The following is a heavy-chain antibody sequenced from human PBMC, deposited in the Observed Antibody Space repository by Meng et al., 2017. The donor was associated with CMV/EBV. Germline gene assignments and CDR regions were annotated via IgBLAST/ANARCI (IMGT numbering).Heavy chain of an antibody. CDR2: IVVGSGNT. CDR3: AREPTYDFCSGSDLRH. V-gene: IGHV1-58*01. Sequence: SVKVSCKASGFTFTSSAVQWVRQARGQRLEWIGWIVVGSGNTNYAQKFQERVTMTRDTSISTAYMELSRLRSDDTAVYYCAREPTYDFCSGSDLRHWGQGTLVTVSS. D-gene: IGHD3-3*01. J-gene: IGHJ1*01. CDR1: GFTFTSSA.